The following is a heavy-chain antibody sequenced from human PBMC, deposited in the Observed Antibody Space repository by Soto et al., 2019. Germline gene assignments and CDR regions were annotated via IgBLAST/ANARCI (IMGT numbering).Heavy chain of an antibody. D-gene: IGHD2-15*01. Sequence: GASVKVSCEVSGYSHAGLSMHWVRQAPGKGLEWMGGFDPEDGETIYAQKFQGRVTMTEDTSTDTAYMELSSLRSEDTAVYYCATFPPPRLYCSGGSCYDYYFDYWGQGTLVTVSS. CDR3: ATFPPPRLYCSGGSCYDYYFDY. V-gene: IGHV1-24*01. CDR1: GYSHAGLS. J-gene: IGHJ4*02. CDR2: FDPEDGET.